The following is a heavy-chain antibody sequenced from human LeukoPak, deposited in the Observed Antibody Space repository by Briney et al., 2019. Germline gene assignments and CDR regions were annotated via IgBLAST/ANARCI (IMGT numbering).Heavy chain of an antibody. CDR3: AKAGYSRDYGDYDYFDY. CDR1: GFTFSSYA. J-gene: IGHJ4*02. Sequence: GGSLRLSCAASGFTFSSYAMSWVSQAPGKGLEWVSAISGSGGSTYYADSVKGRFTISRDNSKNTLYLQMNSLRAEDTAVYYCAKAGYSRDYGDYDYFDYWGQGTLVTVSS. D-gene: IGHD4-17*01. CDR2: ISGSGGST. V-gene: IGHV3-23*01.